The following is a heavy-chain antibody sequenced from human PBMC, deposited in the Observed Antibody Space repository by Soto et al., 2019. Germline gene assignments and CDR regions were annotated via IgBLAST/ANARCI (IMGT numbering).Heavy chain of an antibody. CDR1: GGTFSSYA. Sequence: QVQLVQSGAEEKKPGSSVKVSCKASGGTFSSYAISWVRQAPGQGLEWMGGIIPIFGTANYAQKFQGRVTFTADESTSTAYVELSSLRSEDTAVYYCASGDYDFWSGPGGGMDVWGQGTTVTVSS. CDR3: ASGDYDFWSGPGGGMDV. J-gene: IGHJ6*02. V-gene: IGHV1-69*12. CDR2: IIPIFGTA. D-gene: IGHD3-3*01.